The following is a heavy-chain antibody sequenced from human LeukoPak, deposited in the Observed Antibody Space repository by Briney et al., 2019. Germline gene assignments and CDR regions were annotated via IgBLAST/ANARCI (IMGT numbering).Heavy chain of an antibody. CDR2: INAGNGNT. CDR1: GYTFTSYA. D-gene: IGHD3-9*01. CDR3: ARDRYDILTGLWTGFDY. V-gene: IGHV1-3*01. Sequence: ASVKVSCKASGYTFTSYAMHWVRQAPGQRLEWMGWINAGNGNTKYSQKFQGRVTITGDTSASTAYMELSSLRSEDTAVYYCARDRYDILTGLWTGFDYWGQGTLVTVSS. J-gene: IGHJ4*02.